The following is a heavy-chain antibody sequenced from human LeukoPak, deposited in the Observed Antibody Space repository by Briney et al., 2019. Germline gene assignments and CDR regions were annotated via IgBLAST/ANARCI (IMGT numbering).Heavy chain of an antibody. J-gene: IGHJ5*02. CDR2: ISSSGTTV. D-gene: IGHD5-24*01. CDR3: AGQIWLWP. CDR1: SFTFSSYE. Sequence: GGSLRLSCAASSFTFSSYEMNWVRQAPGKGLEWVSYISSSGTTVYYADSVKGRFTISRDNARKSLYLQVNSLRAEDAAIYYCAGQIWLWPWGQGTLLTVST. V-gene: IGHV3-48*03.